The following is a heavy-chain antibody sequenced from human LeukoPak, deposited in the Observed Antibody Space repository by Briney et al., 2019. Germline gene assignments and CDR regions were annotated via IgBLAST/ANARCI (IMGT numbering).Heavy chain of an antibody. V-gene: IGHV1-24*01. Sequence: ASVKVSCKVSGYTLTELSMHWVRQPPGKGLEWMGGFDPEDGETIYAQKFQGRVTMTEDTSTDTAYMELSSLRSEDTAVYYCATDQGNSGSYLEPFDYWGQGTLVTVSS. CDR1: GYTLTELS. J-gene: IGHJ4*02. CDR2: FDPEDGET. D-gene: IGHD1-26*01. CDR3: ATDQGNSGSYLEPFDY.